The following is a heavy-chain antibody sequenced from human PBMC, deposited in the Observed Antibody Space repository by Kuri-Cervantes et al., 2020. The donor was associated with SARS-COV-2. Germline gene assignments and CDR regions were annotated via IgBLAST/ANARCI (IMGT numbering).Heavy chain of an antibody. CDR2: IWYDGSNK. V-gene: IGHV3-33*01. Sequence: GGSLRLSCAAPGFTFSSYGMHWVRQAPGKGLEWVAVIWYDGSNKYYADSVKGRFTISRDNSKNTLYLQMNSLRAEDTAVYYCARSRQGYSSSWYNNWFDPWGQGTLVTVSS. CDR3: ARSRQGYSSSWYNNWFDP. CDR1: GFTFSSYG. J-gene: IGHJ5*02. D-gene: IGHD6-13*01.